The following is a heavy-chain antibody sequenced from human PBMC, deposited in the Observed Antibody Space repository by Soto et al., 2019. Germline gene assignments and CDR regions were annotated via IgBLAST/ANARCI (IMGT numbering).Heavy chain of an antibody. CDR1: GFIFSSYG. D-gene: IGHD2-8*02. Sequence: PGGSLRLSCAASGFIFSSYGMHWVRQAPGKGLEWVAVIWYDGKNKDYADSVKGRFTIPRDNSKNTLYLQMNSVGVEDTAVYYCARGLVGFFHIDYWGQGTLVTVSS. CDR2: IWYDGKNK. V-gene: IGHV3-33*01. CDR3: ARGLVGFFHIDY. J-gene: IGHJ4*02.